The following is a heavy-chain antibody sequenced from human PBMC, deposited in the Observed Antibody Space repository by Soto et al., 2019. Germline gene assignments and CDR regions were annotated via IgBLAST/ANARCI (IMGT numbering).Heavy chain of an antibody. CDR1: GLTFRSYG. Sequence: EVQLLESGGGLVKPGGSLRLSCSASGLTFRSYGMSWVRQAPGKGLEWVSDISGSGSNTNYADSVKGRFTISRDNSNNTLFLQMNSLRAEDTAICYCAKGGVAAARGYFDYWGQGTLVTVSS. D-gene: IGHD6-13*01. CDR3: AKGGVAAARGYFDY. J-gene: IGHJ4*03. V-gene: IGHV3-23*01. CDR2: ISGSGSNT.